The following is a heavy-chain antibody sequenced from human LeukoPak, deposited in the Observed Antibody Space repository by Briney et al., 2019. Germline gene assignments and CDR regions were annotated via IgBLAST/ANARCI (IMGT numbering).Heavy chain of an antibody. Sequence: PSETLSLTCTVSGGSISSYYWSWIRQSPGKGLEWIGYIYYSGSTNYNPSLKSRVTISVDTSKNQFSLKLSSVTAADTAVYYCARGGTRRYFDYWGQGTLVTVSS. V-gene: IGHV4-59*01. CDR1: GGSISSYY. D-gene: IGHD1-1*01. CDR2: IYYSGST. J-gene: IGHJ4*02. CDR3: ARGGTRRYFDY.